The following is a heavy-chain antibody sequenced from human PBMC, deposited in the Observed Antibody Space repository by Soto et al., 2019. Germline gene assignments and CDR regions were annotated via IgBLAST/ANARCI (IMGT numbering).Heavy chain of an antibody. Sequence: PSETLSLTCTVSGGSISSYYWSWIRQPPGKGLEWIGYIYYSGSTNYNPSLKSRVTISVDTSKNQFSLKLSSVTAADTAVYYCARARRGDSGYDSYYYHGMDVWGQGTTITVSS. CDR1: GGSISSYY. CDR2: IYYSGST. CDR3: ARARRGDSGYDSYYYHGMDV. D-gene: IGHD5-12*01. J-gene: IGHJ6*02. V-gene: IGHV4-59*01.